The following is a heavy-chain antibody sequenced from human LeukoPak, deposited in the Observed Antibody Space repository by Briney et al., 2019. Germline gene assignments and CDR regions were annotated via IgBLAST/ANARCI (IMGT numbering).Heavy chain of an antibody. CDR1: GFTFSRYS. J-gene: IGHJ4*02. D-gene: IGHD1-26*01. Sequence: GGSLRLSCAASGFTFSRYSMNWVRQAPGKGLEWVASISSSSTYKYYADSVKGRFTISRDNAKSSLFLQTNSLRAEDTAVYYCARDKWEQSPNFDYWGQGTLVTVSS. CDR3: ARDKWEQSPNFDY. CDR2: ISSSSTYK. V-gene: IGHV3-21*01.